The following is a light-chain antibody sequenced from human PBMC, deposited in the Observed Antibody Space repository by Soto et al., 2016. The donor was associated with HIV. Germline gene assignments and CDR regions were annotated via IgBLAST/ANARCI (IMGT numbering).Light chain of an antibody. Sequence: SYVLTQTPSVSVAPGQTARIPCEGDNVGIKNVHWYQQMAGQAPVLVVYDNTDRPSGIPERFSGSKSGNTATLTIRRVEAGDEADYYCQVWDAAHDLLVVFGGGTKFDRP. CDR3: QVWDAAHDLLVV. CDR2: DNT. J-gene: IGLJ2*01. V-gene: IGLV3-21*02. CDR1: NVGIKN.